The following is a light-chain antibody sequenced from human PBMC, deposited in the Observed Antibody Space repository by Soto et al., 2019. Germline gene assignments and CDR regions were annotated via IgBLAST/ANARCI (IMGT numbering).Light chain of an antibody. CDR3: QQRSNSPLT. V-gene: IGKV3-11*01. Sequence: EIVLTQSPATLSLSPGERATLSCRASQSVSSYLAWYQQKPGQAPRLLIYDASNRATGIPARFSGSGSWTDFTLTISSLEPEDFAVYYCQQRSNSPLTFGGGTKVEIK. CDR1: QSVSSY. CDR2: DAS. J-gene: IGKJ4*01.